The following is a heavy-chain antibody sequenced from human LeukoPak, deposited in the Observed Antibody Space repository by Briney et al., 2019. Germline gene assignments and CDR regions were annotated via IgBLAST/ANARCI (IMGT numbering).Heavy chain of an antibody. J-gene: IGHJ4*02. V-gene: IGHV1-46*01. CDR2: INPRGGST. CDR1: GYTFTSYY. Sequence: ASVKVSCKASGYTFTSYYMHWVRQAPGQGLEWMGIINPRGGSTSYAQKFQGRVTMTKDTSTSTVYMELSSLRSDDTAMYYCARDPGYCSGGSCYRIIDYWGQGTLVTVSS. D-gene: IGHD2-15*01. CDR3: ARDPGYCSGGSCYRIIDY.